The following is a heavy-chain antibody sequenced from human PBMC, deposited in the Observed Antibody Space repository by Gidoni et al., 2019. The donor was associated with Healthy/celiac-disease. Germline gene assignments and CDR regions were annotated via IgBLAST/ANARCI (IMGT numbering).Heavy chain of an antibody. Sequence: QVQLVESGGGLVKPGGSLRLSCAASGFTFSAYYMSWIRQAPGKGLEWVSYISSSSSYTNYADSVKGRFTISRDNAKNSLYLQMNSLRAEDTAVYYCARDDSPWSGYYIDYYYYGMDVWGQGTTVTVSS. J-gene: IGHJ6*02. V-gene: IGHV3-11*06. CDR2: ISSSSSYT. CDR3: ARDDSPWSGYYIDYYYYGMDV. CDR1: GFTFSAYY. D-gene: IGHD3-3*01.